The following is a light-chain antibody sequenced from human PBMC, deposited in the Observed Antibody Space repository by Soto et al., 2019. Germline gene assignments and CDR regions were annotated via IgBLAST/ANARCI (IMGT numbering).Light chain of an antibody. V-gene: IGKV3-15*01. J-gene: IGKJ3*01. CDR2: YAS. CDR1: ESVHSN. CDR3: QHYSNWPPT. Sequence: EMVMTQSPATLSVSPGERVTLSCRASESVHSNSAWYQQKPGQGPSLLIYYASTRVTGVPDRFSGSGSETEFTLTISSLQSEDFGVYYCQHYSNWPPTFGPGTKVEIK.